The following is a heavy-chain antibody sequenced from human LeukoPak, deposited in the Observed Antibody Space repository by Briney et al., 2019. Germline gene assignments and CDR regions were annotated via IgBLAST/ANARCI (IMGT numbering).Heavy chain of an antibody. D-gene: IGHD5-12*01. V-gene: IGHV1-2*02. CDR3: ARDPHYSGYDSENWFDP. J-gene: IGHJ5*02. CDR2: INPNSGGT. Sequence: ASVKVSCKAPGYTFTGYHIHWVRQAPAQGLEWVGWINPNSGGTNYAQKFQGRVTMTRDTSISTVYMEVSRLRSDGTAVYYCARDPHYSGYDSENWFDPWGQGTLVIVSS. CDR1: GYTFTGYH.